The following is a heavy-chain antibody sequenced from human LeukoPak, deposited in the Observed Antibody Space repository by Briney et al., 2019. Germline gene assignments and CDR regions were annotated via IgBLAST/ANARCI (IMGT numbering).Heavy chain of an antibody. CDR2: INTNTGNP. CDR1: GYTFTSYA. Sequence: ASVKVSCNGSGYTFTSYAINWVRQAPGQGPEWMGRINTNTGNPTYAQGFTGRYVFSLDTSVSTAYLQINNLKAEDTAVYYCARGQESYCSGGNCYNYWGQGTLVTVSS. J-gene: IGHJ4*02. D-gene: IGHD2-15*01. CDR3: ARGQESYCSGGNCYNY. V-gene: IGHV7-4-1*02.